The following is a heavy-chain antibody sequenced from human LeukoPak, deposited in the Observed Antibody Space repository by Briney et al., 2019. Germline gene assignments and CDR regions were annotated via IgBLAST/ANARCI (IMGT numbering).Heavy chain of an antibody. CDR3: ARSVSWGLLVRDDAFDI. Sequence: PSETLSLTCTVSGGSISTYYWSWIRQPPGKGLEWIGYIYYSGNSNYNPSLKSRVTISVDTSKNQFSLKLRSVTAADTAVYYCARSVSWGLLVRDDAFDIWGQGTMVTVSS. V-gene: IGHV4-59*08. J-gene: IGHJ3*02. CDR1: GGSISTYY. D-gene: IGHD2-21*01. CDR2: IYYSGNS.